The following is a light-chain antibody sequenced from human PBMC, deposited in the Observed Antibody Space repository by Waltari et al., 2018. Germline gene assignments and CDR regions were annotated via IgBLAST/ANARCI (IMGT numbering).Light chain of an antibody. CDR3: NSYAGSSSWV. CDR1: SSDVGFYKY. J-gene: IGLJ3*02. CDR2: DVS. Sequence: QSALTQPVSVSGSPGQSITISCTGTSSDVGFYKYVSWYQQHTGKAPKLMIYDVSERPSGVSNRFSGSKSGNTASLTISGLQAEDEADYYCNSYAGSSSWVFGGGTKLTVL. V-gene: IGLV2-14*01.